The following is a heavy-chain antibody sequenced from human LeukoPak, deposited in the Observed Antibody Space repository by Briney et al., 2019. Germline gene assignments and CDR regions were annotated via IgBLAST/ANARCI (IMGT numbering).Heavy chain of an antibody. D-gene: IGHD3-10*01. CDR3: VFGYYYDSGSQYNWFDT. J-gene: IGHJ5*02. CDR2: INTDGGST. V-gene: IGHV3-74*01. CDR1: GFTFSNYW. Sequence: GSLRLSCAASGFTFSNYWMHWVRQAPGKGLVWVSRINTDGGSTTYGDSVKGRFTISRDNAKNTLYLQMNGLRAEDTAVYYCVFGYYYDSGSQYNWFDTWGQGTLVTVSS.